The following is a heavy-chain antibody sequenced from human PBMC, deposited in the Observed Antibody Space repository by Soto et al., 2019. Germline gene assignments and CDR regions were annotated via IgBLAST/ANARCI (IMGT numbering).Heavy chain of an antibody. J-gene: IGHJ5*02. CDR1: GYTFTSYY. D-gene: IGHD3-10*01. CDR3: ARDLSLWTEEYNWFDP. V-gene: IGHV1-46*01. CDR2: INPSGGST. Sequence: ASVKVSCKASGYTFTSYYMHWVRQAPGQGLEWMGIINPSGGSTSYAQKFQGRVTMTRDTSTSTAYMELSSLRSEDTAVYYCARDLSLWTEEYNWFDPWGQGTLVTVSS.